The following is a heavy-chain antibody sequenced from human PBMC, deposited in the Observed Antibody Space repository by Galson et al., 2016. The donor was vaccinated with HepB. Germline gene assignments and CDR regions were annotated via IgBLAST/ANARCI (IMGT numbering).Heavy chain of an antibody. V-gene: IGHV3-30-3*01. CDR1: GFTFNSFA. CDR3: ARDGWDIVVVPVAMSGGFDP. D-gene: IGHD2-2*01. CDR2: ISHDGSNK. J-gene: IGHJ5*02. Sequence: SLRLSCAASGFTFNSFAMHWVRQAPGKGLEWVAVISHDGSNKYYADSVKGRFTISRDNSKKTLYLQMKSLRTEDTAVYYCARDGWDIVVVPVAMSGGFDPWGQGTLVTVSS.